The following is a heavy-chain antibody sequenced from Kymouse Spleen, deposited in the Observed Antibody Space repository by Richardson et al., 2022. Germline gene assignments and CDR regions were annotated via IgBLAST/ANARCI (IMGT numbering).Heavy chain of an antibody. J-gene: IGHJ6*02. V-gene: IGHV3-73*02. CDR2: IRSKANSYAT. D-gene: IGHD5-18,IGHD5-18*01. CDR1: GFTFSGSA. CDR3: TRRHTAMGYGMDV. Sequence: EVQLVESGGGLVQPGGSLKLSCAASGFTFSGSAMHWVRQASGKGLEWVGRIRSKANSYATAYAASVKGRFTISRDDSKNTAYLQMNSLKTEDTAVYYCTRRHTAMGYGMDVWGQGTTVTVSS.